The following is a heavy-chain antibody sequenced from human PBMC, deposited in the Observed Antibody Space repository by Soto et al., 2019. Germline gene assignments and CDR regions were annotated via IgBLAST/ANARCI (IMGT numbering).Heavy chain of an antibody. CDR2: IHPADSET. V-gene: IGHV5-51*01. CDR3: ARLESSRLESRYFQQ. Sequence: GESLKISCKGSGYIFTNYWIAWVRQMPGKGLESMGIIHPADSETRHSPSFQGQVTISADKSISTAYLQWSSLQASDTAMYYCARLESSRLESRYFQQWGQGTLVTVSS. D-gene: IGHD6-13*01. CDR1: GYIFTNYW. J-gene: IGHJ1*01.